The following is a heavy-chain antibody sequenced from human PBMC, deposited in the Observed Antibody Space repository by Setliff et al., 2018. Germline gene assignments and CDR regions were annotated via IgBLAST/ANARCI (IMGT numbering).Heavy chain of an antibody. CDR3: ARYDSSGYSENYYFDY. D-gene: IGHD3-22*01. V-gene: IGHV4-39*07. Sequence: SETLSLTCTVSGGSISTTDHYWGWIRQPPGKGLEWIGCVYYSGNTYYSPSLKSRVTMFVDTSKNQFSLMLYSVTAADTAIYYCARYDSSGYSENYYFDYWGQGTLVTVSS. CDR2: VYYSGNT. J-gene: IGHJ4*02. CDR1: GGSISTTDHY.